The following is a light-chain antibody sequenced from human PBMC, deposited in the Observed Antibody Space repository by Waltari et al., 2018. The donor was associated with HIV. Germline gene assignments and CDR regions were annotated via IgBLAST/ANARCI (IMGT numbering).Light chain of an antibody. CDR1: SSNIGRYY. V-gene: IGLV1-47*01. Sequence: QSVLTQPPSASGTPGRRVTISCSGSSSNIGRYYLYWYQQLPGTAPKLLIYGDSHRPSGVPDRFSGSKSGTSASLAISGLRSEDEADYYCAAWADSLSAVVFGGGTKLTVL. CDR3: AAWADSLSAVV. CDR2: GDS. J-gene: IGLJ2*01.